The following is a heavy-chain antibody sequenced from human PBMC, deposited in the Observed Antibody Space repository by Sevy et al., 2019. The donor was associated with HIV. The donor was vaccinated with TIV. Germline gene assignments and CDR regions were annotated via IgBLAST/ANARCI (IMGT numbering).Heavy chain of an antibody. CDR3: ARASGGDRLDYYGMDV. Sequence: SETLSLTCAVSNYSISSGYYWGWIRQPPGKGLEWIGNGYHGGSTYYNPSPQSRVTISLDTSKNHFSLRLRSVTAADTAVYYCARASGGDRLDYYGMDVWGQGTTVTVSS. D-gene: IGHD2-21*02. CDR1: NYSISSGYY. J-gene: IGHJ6*02. V-gene: IGHV4-38-2*01. CDR2: GYHGGST.